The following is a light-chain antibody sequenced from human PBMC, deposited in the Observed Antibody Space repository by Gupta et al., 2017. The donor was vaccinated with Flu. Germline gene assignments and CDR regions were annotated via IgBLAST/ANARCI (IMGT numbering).Light chain of an antibody. CDR3: QQSYSTPWT. V-gene: IGKV1-39*01. Sequence: PYSLSSAIQYRITITFRSKQIIISYLNWYQQKPGKAPKLLIYAASSLQSGVPSRFSGSGSGTDFTLTISSLQPEDFATYYCQQSYSTPWTFGQGTKVEIK. CDR1: QIIISY. CDR2: AAS. J-gene: IGKJ1*01.